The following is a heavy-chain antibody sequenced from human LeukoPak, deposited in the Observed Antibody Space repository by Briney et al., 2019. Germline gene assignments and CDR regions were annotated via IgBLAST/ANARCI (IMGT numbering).Heavy chain of an antibody. CDR1: GDSISSGTYY. CDR3: ARAPPIVSSTSPYRYYYYYMDV. J-gene: IGHJ6*03. D-gene: IGHD2-2*01. CDR2: IDASGNP. Sequence: SQTLSLTCTVSGDSISSGTYYWSWIRQPAGKGLEWIGRIDASGNPNYNPSLRSRLTMPVDTSKNQFSLKLSSVTAADTAVYYCARAPPIVSSTSPYRYYYYYMDVWGKGTTVTVSS. V-gene: IGHV4-61*02.